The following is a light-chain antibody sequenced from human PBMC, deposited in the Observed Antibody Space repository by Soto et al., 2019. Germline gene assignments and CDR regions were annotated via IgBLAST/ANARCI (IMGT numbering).Light chain of an antibody. CDR3: QHRGRGPRT. V-gene: IGKV3-11*01. J-gene: IGKJ2*01. CDR1: QSVNDY. Sequence: EIVLTQSPATLSLSPGERATLSCRASQSVNDYLAWYQQKPGQAPRLLIYGASNRATGIPVRFSGSGSGTDCTSTISSLDPEDLAVYYCQHRGRGPRTFGEGTKLEIK. CDR2: GAS.